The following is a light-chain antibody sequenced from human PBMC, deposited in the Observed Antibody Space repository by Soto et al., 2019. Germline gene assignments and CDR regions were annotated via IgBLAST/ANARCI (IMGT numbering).Light chain of an antibody. CDR1: SSDVGSYKL. CDR3: CSYAGSSTWV. CDR2: EVS. Sequence: QSVLTQPASVSGSPGQSITISCTGTSSDVGSYKLVSWYRQHPGRAPKLMIYEVSRRPSGVSNRFSGSKSGNTASLTISGRQAEDEADYYCCSYAGSSTWVFGGGTQLTVL. V-gene: IGLV2-23*02. J-gene: IGLJ3*02.